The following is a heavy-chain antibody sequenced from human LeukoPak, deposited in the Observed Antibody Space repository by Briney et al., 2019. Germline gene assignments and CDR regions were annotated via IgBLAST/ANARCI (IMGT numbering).Heavy chain of an antibody. V-gene: IGHV3-30-3*01. CDR1: GFTFSSYA. CDR2: ISYDGSNK. CDR3: ARDHAYYYGSGSYYTLDY. D-gene: IGHD3-10*01. Sequence: GGSLRLSCAASGFTFSSYAMHWVRQAPGKGLEWVAVISYDGSNKYYADSVKGRFTISRDNSKNTLYLQMNSLRAEDTAVYYCARDHAYYYGSGSYYTLDYWGQGTLVTVSS. J-gene: IGHJ4*02.